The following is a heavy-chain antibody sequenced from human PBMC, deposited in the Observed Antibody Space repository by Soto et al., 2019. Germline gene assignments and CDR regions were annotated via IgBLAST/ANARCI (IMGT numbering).Heavy chain of an antibody. V-gene: IGHV4-34*01. CDR3: ASPRANCSSTSCYDFDY. Sequence: PSESLSLTCAVCGGSFSVYYWGWIRQPPGKGLEWIGEINHSGSTNYNPSLKSRVTISVDTSKNQFSLKLSSVTAADTAVYYCASPRANCSSTSCYDFDYWGQGTLVTVSS. CDR2: INHSGST. D-gene: IGHD2-2*01. J-gene: IGHJ4*02. CDR1: GGSFSVYY.